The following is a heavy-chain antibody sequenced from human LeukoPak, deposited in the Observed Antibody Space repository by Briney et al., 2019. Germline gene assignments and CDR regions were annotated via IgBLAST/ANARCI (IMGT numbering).Heavy chain of an antibody. CDR3: ARGLGYYGSGSYYKVPRTFDY. V-gene: IGHV4-34*01. CDR1: GGSFRGYY. Sequence: SETLSLTCAVYGGSFRGYYWSWISQPPGKGLEWIGEINHSGSTNYNPSLTRRVTISVDTSKNQFSLKLSAVTAADTAVYYCARGLGYYGSGSYYKVPRTFDYWGQGTLVTVSS. J-gene: IGHJ4*02. D-gene: IGHD3-10*01. CDR2: INHSGST.